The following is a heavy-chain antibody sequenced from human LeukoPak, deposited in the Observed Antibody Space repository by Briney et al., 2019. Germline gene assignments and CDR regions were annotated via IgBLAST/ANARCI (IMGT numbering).Heavy chain of an antibody. J-gene: IGHJ5*02. D-gene: IGHD3-10*01. CDR3: ARARDGVSRYYYGSGSPPTGFDP. CDR2: IIPIFGTT. V-gene: IGHV1-69*13. Sequence: ASVKVSCKASGGTFSSYAISWVRQAPGQGLEWMGGIIPIFGTTNYAQKFQGRVTITADESTSTAYMELSSLRSEDTAVYYCARARDGVSRYYYGSGSPPTGFDPWGQGTLVTVSS. CDR1: GGTFSSYA.